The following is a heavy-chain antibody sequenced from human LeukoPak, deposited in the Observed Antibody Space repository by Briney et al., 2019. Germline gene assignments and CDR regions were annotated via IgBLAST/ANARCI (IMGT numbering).Heavy chain of an antibody. CDR1: GGSISSYY. CDR3: ARGVPAALNWFDP. CDR2: IYTSGST. V-gene: IGHV4-4*07. Sequence: SETLSLTCTVSGGSISSYYWSWIRQPAGKGLEWIGRIYTSGSTNYNPSLKSRVTISVDKSKNQFSLKLSSATAADTAVYYCARGVPAALNWFDPWGQGTLVTVSS. J-gene: IGHJ5*02. D-gene: IGHD2-2*01.